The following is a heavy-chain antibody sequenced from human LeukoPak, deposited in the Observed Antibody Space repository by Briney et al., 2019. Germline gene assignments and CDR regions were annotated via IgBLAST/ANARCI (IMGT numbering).Heavy chain of an antibody. CDR3: ARDLEGVVGATPSDY. Sequence: GASVNVSCKASGYTFTSYGISWVRQAPGQGLEWMGWISAYNGNTNYAQKLQGRVTMTTDTSTSTAYMELRSLRSDDTAVYYCARDLEGVVGATPSDYWGQGTLVTVSS. V-gene: IGHV1-18*01. CDR2: ISAYNGNT. D-gene: IGHD1-26*01. J-gene: IGHJ4*02. CDR1: GYTFTSYG.